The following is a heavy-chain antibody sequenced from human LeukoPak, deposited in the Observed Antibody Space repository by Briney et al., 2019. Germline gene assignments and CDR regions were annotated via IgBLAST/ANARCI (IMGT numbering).Heavy chain of an antibody. D-gene: IGHD2-2*01. V-gene: IGHV3-21*01. CDR3: ARAPRTVVVPAAPFDY. Sequence: GGSLRLSCAASGFTFSSYAMSWVRQAPGKGLEWVSSISSSSSYIYYADSVKGRFTISRDNAKNSLYLQMNSLRAEDTAVYYCARAPRTVVVPAAPFDYWGQGTLVTVSS. J-gene: IGHJ4*02. CDR1: GFTFSSYA. CDR2: ISSSSSYI.